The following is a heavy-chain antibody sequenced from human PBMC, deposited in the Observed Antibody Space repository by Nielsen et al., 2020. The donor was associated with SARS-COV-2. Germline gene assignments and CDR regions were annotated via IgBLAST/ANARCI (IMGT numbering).Heavy chain of an antibody. D-gene: IGHD2-2*01. V-gene: IGHV7-4-1*02. Sequence: WVRQAPGQGLEWMGWINTNTGNPTYAQGFTGQFVFSLDTSVSTTYLQISSLKAEDTAVYYCAPGMGYCSSTTCKVDSGMDVWGQGTTVTVSS. CDR3: APGMGYCSSTTCKVDSGMDV. J-gene: IGHJ6*02. CDR2: INTNTGNP.